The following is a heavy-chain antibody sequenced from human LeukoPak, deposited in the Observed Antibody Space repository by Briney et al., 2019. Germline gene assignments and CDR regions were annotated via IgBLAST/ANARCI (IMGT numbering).Heavy chain of an antibody. CDR2: INPNSGGT. V-gene: IGHV1-2*02. CDR1: GYTFTGYY. Sequence: ASVKVSCKASGYTFTGYYMHWVRPAPGQGLEWMGWINPNSGGTNYAQKFQGRVTMTRDTSISTAYMELSRLRSDDTAVYYCARVGGSGSYWGYFFDYWGQGTLVTVSS. CDR3: ARVGGSGSYWGYFFDY. D-gene: IGHD3-10*01. J-gene: IGHJ4*02.